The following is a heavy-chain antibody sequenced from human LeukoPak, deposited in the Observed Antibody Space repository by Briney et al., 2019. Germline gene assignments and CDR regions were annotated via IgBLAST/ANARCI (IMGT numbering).Heavy chain of an antibody. CDR3: AVPYYYDSSGYYLFDY. J-gene: IGHJ4*02. Sequence: ASVKVSCKASGYTFTGYYMHWVRQAPGQGLEWMGWINPNSGGTSYAQKFQGRVTMTRDTSISTAYMELSRLRSDDTAVYYCAVPYYYDSSGYYLFDYWGQGTLVTVSS. V-gene: IGHV1-2*02. CDR1: GYTFTGYY. CDR2: INPNSGGT. D-gene: IGHD3-22*01.